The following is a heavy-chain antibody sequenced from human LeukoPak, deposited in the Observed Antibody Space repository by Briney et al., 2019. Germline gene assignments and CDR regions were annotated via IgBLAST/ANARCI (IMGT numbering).Heavy chain of an antibody. Sequence: PSETLSLTCTVSGGSISSGYYWGWIRQPPGKGLEWIGSIYHSGSTYYNPSLKSRVTISVDTSKNQFSLKLSSVTAADTAVYYCGLTVTNVETGDDAFDIWGQGTMVTVSS. V-gene: IGHV4-38-2*02. D-gene: IGHD4-17*01. J-gene: IGHJ3*02. CDR3: GLTVTNVETGDDAFDI. CDR2: IYHSGST. CDR1: GGSISSGYY.